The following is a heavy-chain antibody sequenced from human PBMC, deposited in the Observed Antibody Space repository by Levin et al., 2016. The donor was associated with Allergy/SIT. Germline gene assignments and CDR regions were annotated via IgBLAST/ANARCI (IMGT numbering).Heavy chain of an antibody. CDR1: GFTFSSYA. V-gene: IGHV3-23*01. CDR2: ISGSGGST. Sequence: GESLKISCAASGFTFSSYAMSWVRQAPGKGLEWVSAISGSGGSTYYADSVKGRFTISRDNSKNTLYLQMNSLRAEDTAVYYCAKDIHGMDVWGQGTTVTVSS. D-gene: IGHD2-2*02. J-gene: IGHJ6*02. CDR3: AKDIHGMDV.